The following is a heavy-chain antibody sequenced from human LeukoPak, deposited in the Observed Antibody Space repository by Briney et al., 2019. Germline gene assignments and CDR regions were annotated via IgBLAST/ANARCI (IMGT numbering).Heavy chain of an antibody. D-gene: IGHD3-10*01. CDR2: IYTRGST. Sequence: SETLSLTCTVSGGSISSYYWSWIRHPAGKGLEWIGRIYTRGSTNHNPSLKSRVTISVDTSKDHFSLKLTSVTAADTAVYYCAREGRNMVRGVSPKEAWGWFDPWGQGALVTVSS. CDR3: AREGRNMVRGVSPKEAWGWFDP. J-gene: IGHJ5*02. CDR1: GGSISSYY. V-gene: IGHV4-4*07.